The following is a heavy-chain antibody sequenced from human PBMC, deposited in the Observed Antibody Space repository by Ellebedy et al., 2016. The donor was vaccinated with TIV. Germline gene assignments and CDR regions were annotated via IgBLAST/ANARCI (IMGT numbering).Heavy chain of an antibody. V-gene: IGHV3-74*01. CDR3: AILSGATRGYNNYGMDV. D-gene: IGHD5-12*01. CDR2: INGDGSST. CDR1: GFTFSSYW. J-gene: IGHJ6*02. Sequence: GESLKISCAASGFTFSSYWMHWVRQAPGKGLMWVSRINGDGSSTNYADSVKGRFTISRDNAKNTLYLQMNSLRAEDTAVYYCAILSGATRGYNNYGMDVWGQGTTVTVSS.